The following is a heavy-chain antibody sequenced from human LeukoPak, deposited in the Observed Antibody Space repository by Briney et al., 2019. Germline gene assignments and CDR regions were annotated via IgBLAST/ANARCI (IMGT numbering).Heavy chain of an antibody. CDR1: GYSFTSYW. J-gene: IGHJ6*02. V-gene: IGHV5-51*01. CDR3: ARQFEWGVWPRYYHAMDV. CDR2: VQPYDSAT. Sequence: GESLKISCNISGYSFTSYWIGWVRQMTGEGLQWVGSVQPYDSATKYSPSFQGLVTISVDKSISTAYLQWRSLKASDTAKYYCARQFEWGVWPRYYHAMDVWGQGTAVTVSS. D-gene: IGHD1-26*01.